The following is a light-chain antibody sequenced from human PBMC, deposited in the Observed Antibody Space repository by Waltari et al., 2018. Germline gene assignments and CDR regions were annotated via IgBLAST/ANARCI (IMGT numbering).Light chain of an antibody. CDR3: ATWDDSLNGVV. CDR2: NNN. J-gene: IGLJ2*01. CDR1: SSNIGSNT. V-gene: IGLV1-44*01. Sequence: QSVLTQPPSASGTPGQRVTISCSGSSSNIGSNTVNWYQHLPGTAPKLLIYNNNQRPSGVPDRVPGSRSGTSASLAISGLQSEDEADYYCATWDDSLNGVVFGGGTKLTVL.